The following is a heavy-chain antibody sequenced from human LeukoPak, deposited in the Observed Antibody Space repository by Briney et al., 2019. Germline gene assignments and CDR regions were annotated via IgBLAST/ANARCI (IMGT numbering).Heavy chain of an antibody. J-gene: IGHJ6*03. V-gene: IGHV3-21*01. Sequence: PGGSLRLPCAASGFTFSSYSMNWVRQAPGKGLEWVSSISSSSSYIYYADSVKGRFTISRDNAKNSLYLQMNSLRAEDTAVYYCARDRRSSYYYYMDVWGKGTTVTISS. CDR2: ISSSSSYI. CDR1: GFTFSSYS. CDR3: ARDRRSSYYYYMDV.